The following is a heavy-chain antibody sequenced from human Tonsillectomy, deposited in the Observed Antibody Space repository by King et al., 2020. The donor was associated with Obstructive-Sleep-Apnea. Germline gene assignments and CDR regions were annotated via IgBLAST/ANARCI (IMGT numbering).Heavy chain of an antibody. Sequence: VQLVESGGGLVKPGGSLRLSCAASGFTFSSYSMNWVRQAPGKGLEWVSSISSSSSYIYYADSVKGRFTISRDNAKNSLYLQMNSLRAEDTAVYYCYAGYCSGGSCYFRRFDYWGQGTLVTVSS. CDR1: GFTFSSYS. D-gene: IGHD2-15*01. J-gene: IGHJ4*02. V-gene: IGHV3-21*01. CDR3: YAGYCSGGSCYFRRFDY. CDR2: ISSSSSYI.